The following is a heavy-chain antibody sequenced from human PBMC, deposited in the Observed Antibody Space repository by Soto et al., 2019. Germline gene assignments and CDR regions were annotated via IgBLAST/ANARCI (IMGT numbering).Heavy chain of an antibody. V-gene: IGHV3-23*01. CDR1: GFTFSSYA. CDR2: ISVSGGST. Sequence: TVGSLRLSCAASGFTFSSYAMSWVRQAPGKGLEWVSAISVSGGSTYYADSVKGRFTTSRDNSKNTLYLQMNSLRAEDTAVYYCAKDGVSGSYYFYFDSWGQGALVTVSS. J-gene: IGHJ4*02. D-gene: IGHD1-26*01. CDR3: AKDGVSGSYYFYFDS.